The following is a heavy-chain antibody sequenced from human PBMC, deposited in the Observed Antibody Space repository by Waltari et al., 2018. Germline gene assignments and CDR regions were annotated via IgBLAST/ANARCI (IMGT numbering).Heavy chain of an antibody. CDR3: ARETYYDSSGYDY. D-gene: IGHD3-22*01. CDR2: IKQDGSEK. J-gene: IGHJ4*02. V-gene: IGHV3-7*03. CDR1: GFTFSRYW. Sequence: EVQLVESGGGLVQPGGSLRLSCAASGFTFSRYWMSWVRQAPGKGLEWVANIKQDGSEKYYVDSVKGRFTISRDNAKNSLYLQMNSLRAEDTAVYYCARETYYDSSGYDYWGQGTLVTVSS.